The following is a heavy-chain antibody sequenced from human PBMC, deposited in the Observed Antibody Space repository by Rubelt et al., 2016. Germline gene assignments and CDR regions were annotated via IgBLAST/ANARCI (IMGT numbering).Heavy chain of an antibody. CDR3: ARDQYCSSWTEYYFDY. J-gene: IGHJ4*02. V-gene: IGHV3-7*01. Sequence: VDSVKGRFTISRDNAKNALYLQMNSLRAEDTAVYYCARDQYCSSWTEYYFDYWGQGTLVTVSS. D-gene: IGHD6-13*01.